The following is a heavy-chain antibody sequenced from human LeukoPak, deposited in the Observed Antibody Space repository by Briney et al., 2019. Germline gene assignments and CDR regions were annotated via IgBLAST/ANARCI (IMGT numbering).Heavy chain of an antibody. CDR2: ISYDGSNK. CDR1: GFTFSSYG. V-gene: IGHV3-30*03. J-gene: IGHJ4*02. Sequence: PGRSLRLSCAASGFTFSSYGMHWVRQAPGKGLEWVAVISYDGSNKYYADSVKGRFTISRDNSKNTLYLQMNSLRAEDTAVYYCARTADFDYWGQGTLVTVSS. CDR3: ARTADFDY.